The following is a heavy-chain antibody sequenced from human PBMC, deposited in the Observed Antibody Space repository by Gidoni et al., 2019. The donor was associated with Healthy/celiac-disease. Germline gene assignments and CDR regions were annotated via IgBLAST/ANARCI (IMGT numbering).Heavy chain of an antibody. CDR1: GGSISSGSYY. Sequence: HVQLQESGPGLVMPSQTLSLACTVSGGSISSGSYYWNWIRQPAGKGLEWIGRIYTSGSTNYNPSLKSRVTISVDTSKNQFSLKLSSVTAADTAVYYCAREAGGSSGLVLGWGQGTLVTVSS. CDR2: IYTSGST. V-gene: IGHV4-61*02. D-gene: IGHD3-22*01. CDR3: AREAGGSSGLVLG. J-gene: IGHJ4*02.